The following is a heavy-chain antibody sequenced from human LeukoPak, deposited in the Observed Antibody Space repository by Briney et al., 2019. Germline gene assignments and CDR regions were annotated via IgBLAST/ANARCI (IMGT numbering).Heavy chain of an antibody. Sequence: SGGSLRLSCAASGFTFSSYWMHWVRQAPGKGLVWVSRINSDGSSTSYADSVKGRFTISRDNAKNTLYLQMNSLRAEDTAVYYCAKGEDFWSGYLDYWGQGTLVTVSS. D-gene: IGHD3-3*01. CDR1: GFTFSSYW. J-gene: IGHJ4*02. CDR3: AKGEDFWSGYLDY. CDR2: INSDGSST. V-gene: IGHV3-74*01.